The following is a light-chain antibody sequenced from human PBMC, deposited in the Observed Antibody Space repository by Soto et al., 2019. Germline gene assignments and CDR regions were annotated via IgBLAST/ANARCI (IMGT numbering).Light chain of an antibody. J-gene: IGLJ1*01. Sequence: QSALTQPASVSGSPGQSITISCTGTSSDVGGYNYVSWYQQHPGKAPKLMIYEVSNRPSGVSNRFSGSKSGNTASLTISGPQAGAEADYSCSSYTSSSPPYVFGTGTKLTVL. V-gene: IGLV2-14*01. CDR1: SSDVGGYNY. CDR3: SSYTSSSPPYV. CDR2: EVS.